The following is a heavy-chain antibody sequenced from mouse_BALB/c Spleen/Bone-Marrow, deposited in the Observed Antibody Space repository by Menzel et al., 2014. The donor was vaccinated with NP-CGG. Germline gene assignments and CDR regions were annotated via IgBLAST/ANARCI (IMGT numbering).Heavy chain of an antibody. CDR3: ARTGGDSMDY. V-gene: IGHV1S33*01. CDR1: GYTFTGYD. Sequence: LQQSGPELVKPGALVKISCKASGYTFTGYDINWVKQRPGQGLEWIGCIYPGDRSTKYNEKFKGKATLTAAKSSSTAYMQLSSLTSENSADYYCARTGGDSMDYWGQGTSVTVSS. CDR2: IYPGDRST. D-gene: IGHD1-1*01. J-gene: IGHJ4*01.